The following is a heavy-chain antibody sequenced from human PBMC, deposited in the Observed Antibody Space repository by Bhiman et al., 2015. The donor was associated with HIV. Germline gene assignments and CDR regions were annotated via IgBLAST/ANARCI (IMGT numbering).Heavy chain of an antibody. CDR2: ISSSSSYI. V-gene: IGHV3-21*01. D-gene: IGHD3-3*01. Sequence: EVQLVESGGGLVKPGGSLRFSCAASGFTFSSYSMNWVRQAPGKGLEWVSSISSSSSYIYYADSVKGRFTISRDNAKNSLYLQMNSLRAEDTAVYYCASGNKIYDFWSGYYPEGFDYWGQGTLVTVSS. J-gene: IGHJ4*02. CDR1: GFTFSSYS. CDR3: ASGNKIYDFWSGYYPEGFDY.